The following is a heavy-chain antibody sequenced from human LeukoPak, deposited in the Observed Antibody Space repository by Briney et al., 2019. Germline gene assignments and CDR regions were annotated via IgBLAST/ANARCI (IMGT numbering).Heavy chain of an antibody. CDR3: AIAVAGPSGVYYYYYGMDV. D-gene: IGHD6-19*01. CDR1: GYTFTSYD. CDR2: MNRNSGNT. V-gene: IGHV1-8*01. Sequence: ASVKVSCKASGYTFTSYDINWVRQATRQGLEWMGLMNRNSGNTGYAQKFQGRVTMTRNTSISTAYMELSSLRSEDTAVYYCAIAVAGPSGVYYYYYGMDVWGQGTTVTVSS. J-gene: IGHJ6*02.